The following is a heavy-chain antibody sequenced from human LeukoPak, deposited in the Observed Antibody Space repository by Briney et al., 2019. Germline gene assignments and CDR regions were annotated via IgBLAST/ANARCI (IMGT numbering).Heavy chain of an antibody. Sequence: ASVKVSCKASGYTFTSYAMHWVRQAPGQRLEWMGWINAGNGNTKYSQEFQGRVTITRDTSASTAYMELSSLRSEDMAVYYCARGQQLVLRWLDYWGQGTLVTVSS. V-gene: IGHV1-3*03. CDR3: ARGQQLVLRWLDY. J-gene: IGHJ4*02. D-gene: IGHD6-13*01. CDR1: GYTFTSYA. CDR2: INAGNGNT.